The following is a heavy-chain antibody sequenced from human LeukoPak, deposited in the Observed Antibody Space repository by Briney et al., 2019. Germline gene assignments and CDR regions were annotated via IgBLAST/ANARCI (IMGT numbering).Heavy chain of an antibody. V-gene: IGHV3-30*02. CDR1: GFTFSSYA. CDR3: AKGTTGNFDY. D-gene: IGHD1-1*01. CDR2: IRYDGSNK. Sequence: GGSLRLSCAASGFTFSSYAMSWVRQAPGKGLEWVAFIRYDGSNKYYADSVKGRFTISRDNSKNTLYLQMNSLRAEDTAVYYCAKGTTGNFDYWGQGTLVTVSS. J-gene: IGHJ4*02.